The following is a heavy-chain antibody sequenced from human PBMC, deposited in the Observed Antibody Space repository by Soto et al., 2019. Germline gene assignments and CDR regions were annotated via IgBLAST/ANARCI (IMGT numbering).Heavy chain of an antibody. CDR3: AKGGTYYFDS. CDR1: GASISNFY. J-gene: IGHJ4*02. V-gene: IGHV4-4*07. D-gene: IGHD3-16*01. CDR2: PYTRGTT. Sequence: PSETLSLTCSVSGASISNFYWSWIRQSAGKGLEWIGRPYTRGTTDYNPSLKSRVTMSIDTSKNRVSLSLTSVTAADTAVYYCAKGGTYYFDSWGQGIVVTVSS.